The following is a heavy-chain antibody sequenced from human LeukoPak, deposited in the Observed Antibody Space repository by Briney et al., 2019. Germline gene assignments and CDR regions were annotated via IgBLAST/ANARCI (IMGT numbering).Heavy chain of an antibody. D-gene: IGHD2-8*01. CDR3: ARSLTKGYCTNGVCWTYYFDY. J-gene: IGHJ4*02. CDR1: GFTFSSYS. CDR2: ISSSSSTI. Sequence: GGSLRLSCAASGFTFSSYSMNWVRQAPAKGLEWVSYISSSSSTIYYADSLKGRFTISRENAKNSLYLQMNSLRAEDTAVYYCARSLTKGYCTNGVCWTYYFDYWGQGTLATVSS. V-gene: IGHV3-48*01.